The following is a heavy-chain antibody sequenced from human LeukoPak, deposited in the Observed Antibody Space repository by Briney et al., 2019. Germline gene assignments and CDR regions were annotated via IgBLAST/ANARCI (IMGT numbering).Heavy chain of an antibody. J-gene: IGHJ4*02. CDR3: ARLEFVGTHYFDY. D-gene: IGHD1-1*01. V-gene: IGHV1-18*01. CDR1: GYTFTSYG. CDR2: VSVYNGNT. Sequence: GASVKVSCKASGYTFTSYGISWVRQAPGQGLEWMGWVSVYNGNTNYAQKLQGRVTMTTDTSTSTAYMDLRSLGSDDTAVYYCARLEFVGTHYFDYWGQGALVTVSS.